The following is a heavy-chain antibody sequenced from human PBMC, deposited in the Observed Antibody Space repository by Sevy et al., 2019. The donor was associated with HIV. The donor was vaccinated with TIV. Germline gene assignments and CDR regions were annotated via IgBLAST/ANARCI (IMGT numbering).Heavy chain of an antibody. J-gene: IGHJ4*02. V-gene: IGHV3-7*01. CDR1: GFTFSKYW. Sequence: GGSLRLSCAASGFTFSKYWMGWVRQAPGKGLEWVANIKQDAGQKYKVDSVKARFTISRDNAKNSLYLQMNSLRAEDTAVYFCARDDGNYYFHYWGQGTLVTVSS. D-gene: IGHD1-7*01. CDR2: IKQDAGQK. CDR3: ARDDGNYYFHY.